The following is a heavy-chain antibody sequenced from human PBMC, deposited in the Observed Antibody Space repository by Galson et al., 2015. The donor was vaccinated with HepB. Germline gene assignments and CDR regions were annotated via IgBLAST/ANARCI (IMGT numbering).Heavy chain of an antibody. Sequence: SLRLSCAASGFTFYVYTMNWVRQAPGKGLEWVSAIRGSGTGTYYADSVKGRFTIPRDDSKNTVFLQLNSLRAEDTAIYYCAKDSGFGGEHYWGQGILVTVSS. CDR2: IRGSGTGT. D-gene: IGHD3-16*01. CDR3: AKDSGFGGEHY. J-gene: IGHJ4*02. CDR1: GFTFYVYT. V-gene: IGHV3-23*01.